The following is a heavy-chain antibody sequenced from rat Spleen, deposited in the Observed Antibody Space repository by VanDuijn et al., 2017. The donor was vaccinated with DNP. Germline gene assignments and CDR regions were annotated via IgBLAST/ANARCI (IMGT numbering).Heavy chain of an antibody. Sequence: EVQLVESGGGLVQPGRSLKLSCVASGFTFSDYNMAWVRQAPKKGLEWVATISYDGTRTYYRASVKGRFTISRDYAKPTLYLQMDSLRSEDTATYYCTRWDYGRYGFDYWGQGVKVTVSS. J-gene: IGHJ2*01. CDR2: ISYDGTRT. V-gene: IGHV5-7*01. CDR1: GFTFSDYN. CDR3: TRWDYGRYGFDY. D-gene: IGHD1-3*01.